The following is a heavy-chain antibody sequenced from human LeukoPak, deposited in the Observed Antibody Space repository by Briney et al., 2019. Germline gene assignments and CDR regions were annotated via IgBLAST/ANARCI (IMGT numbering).Heavy chain of an antibody. D-gene: IGHD3-22*01. V-gene: IGHV1-8*01. J-gene: IGHJ4*02. CDR1: GYTFTSYD. CDR3: ARGYSSGYKYYFDY. CDR2: MNPNSGNT. Sequence: ASVKVSCKASGYTFTSYDINWVRQATGQGLEWMGWMNPNSGNTGYAQKFQGRVTMTRNTSISTAYMELSSLRSEDTAVYYCARGYSSGYKYYFDYWGQGTLVTVSS.